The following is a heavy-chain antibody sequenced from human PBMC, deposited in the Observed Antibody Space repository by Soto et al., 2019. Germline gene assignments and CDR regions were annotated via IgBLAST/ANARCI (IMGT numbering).Heavy chain of an antibody. D-gene: IGHD1-20*01. Sequence: VQLLESGGGLVQPGGSLRLSCAASGFTFSSFVMNWVRQAPGKGLAWVSTISPGADVSHYTDSVKGRFTISRDNSRRTLHLQMDSLGVEDAAVYFCGRRAITATTKWGAFDVWGQGTAVTVSS. V-gene: IGHV3-23*01. CDR3: GRRAITATTKWGAFDV. J-gene: IGHJ3*01. CDR1: GFTFSSFV. CDR2: ISPGADVS.